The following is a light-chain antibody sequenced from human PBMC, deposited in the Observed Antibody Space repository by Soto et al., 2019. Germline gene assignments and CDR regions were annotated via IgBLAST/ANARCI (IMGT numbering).Light chain of an antibody. CDR1: QSVSSN. J-gene: IGKJ1*01. Sequence: EIVLTQSPATLSLSPGETATLSCRASQSVSSNLAWYQQKPGQAPRLLIYGASTRATGIPARFSGSGSGTEFTLTIRSLQSEDFAVYYCQQYNNWPSWTFGQGTKVDI. V-gene: IGKV3-15*01. CDR2: GAS. CDR3: QQYNNWPSWT.